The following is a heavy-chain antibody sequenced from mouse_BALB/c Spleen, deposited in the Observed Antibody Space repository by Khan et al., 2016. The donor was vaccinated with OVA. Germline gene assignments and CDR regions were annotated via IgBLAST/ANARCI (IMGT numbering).Heavy chain of an antibody. CDR1: GFSLTGYG. D-gene: IGHD2-10*01. J-gene: IGHJ4*01. Sequence: VQLVETGPGLMAPSQSLSITCTVSGFSLTGYGVNWVRQPPGKGLEWLGMIWGDGSTDYNSVLKSRLSISKDNSKSQVFLKMNSLQTDDTARYYCARAYYGNYREAMDYWGQGTSVTVSS. CDR3: ARAYYGNYREAMDY. CDR2: IWGDGST. V-gene: IGHV2-6-7*01.